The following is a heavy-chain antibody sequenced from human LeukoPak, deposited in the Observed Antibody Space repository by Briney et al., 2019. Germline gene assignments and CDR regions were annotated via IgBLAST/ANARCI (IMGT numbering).Heavy chain of an antibody. Sequence: PGGSLRLSCAASGFTLSSDYINWVRQAPGKGLEWVSAISGSGSSTYYADSVKGRFTISRDNSKNTLYLQMDSLRAEDTAVYYCAKDLMVRGSWSLGGWGQGTLVTVSS. D-gene: IGHD3-10*01. J-gene: IGHJ4*02. CDR3: AKDLMVRGSWSLGG. V-gene: IGHV3-23*01. CDR1: GFTLSSDY. CDR2: ISGSGSST.